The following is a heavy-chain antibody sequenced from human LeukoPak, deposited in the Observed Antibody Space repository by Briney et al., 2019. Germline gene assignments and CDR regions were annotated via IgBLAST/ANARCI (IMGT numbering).Heavy chain of an antibody. Sequence: EGSLRLSCAASGFTFSSCGFNWVRQAPGKGLEWVSSIGPTGTDRYYADSVRGRFTISRDNAKNSMYLQMDSLRDEDTAVYYCATETIGRHYDYWGQGTLLTVSS. D-gene: IGHD1-14*01. CDR3: ATETIGRHYDY. CDR2: IGPTGTDR. J-gene: IGHJ4*02. CDR1: GFTFSSCG. V-gene: IGHV3-21*01.